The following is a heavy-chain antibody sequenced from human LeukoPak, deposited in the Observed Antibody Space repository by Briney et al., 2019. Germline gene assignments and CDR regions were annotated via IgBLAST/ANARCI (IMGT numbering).Heavy chain of an antibody. CDR1: GYTFTGYY. Sequence: ASVKVSCKASGYTFTGYYMHWVRQAPGQGLEWMGWINPNSGGTNYAQKFQGRVTMTRDTSISTAYMELSRLRSDDTAVYYCARGSPSGDYSDYYYYGIDVWGQGTTVTVSS. D-gene: IGHD2-21*02. V-gene: IGHV1-2*02. CDR3: ARGSPSGDYSDYYYYGIDV. J-gene: IGHJ6*02. CDR2: INPNSGGT.